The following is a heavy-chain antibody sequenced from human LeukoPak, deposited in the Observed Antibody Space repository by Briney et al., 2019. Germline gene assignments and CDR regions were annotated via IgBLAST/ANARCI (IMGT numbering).Heavy chain of an antibody. Sequence: GGSLRLSCAVSGFTFSNDWMHWVRQAPGKGLLWVSRISGDGTTTNYADSVKGRFTISRDNAKNMLYLQMDSLRAEDTAVYYCAGTWSFDYWGQGTLATVSS. J-gene: IGHJ4*02. CDR1: GFTFSNDW. CDR3: AGTWSFDY. V-gene: IGHV3-74*01. D-gene: IGHD2-15*01. CDR2: ISGDGTTT.